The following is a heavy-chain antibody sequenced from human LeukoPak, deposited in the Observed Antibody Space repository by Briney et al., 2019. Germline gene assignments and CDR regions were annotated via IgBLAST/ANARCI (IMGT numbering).Heavy chain of an antibody. J-gene: IGHJ4*02. CDR2: IIPIFGTA. CDR1: GGTFSSYA. V-gene: IGHV1-69*05. CDR3: ARSRGYSGYDTGGFDY. D-gene: IGHD5-12*01. Sequence: GASVKVSCKASGGTFSSYAISWVRQAPGQGLEWMGGIIPIFGTANYAQKFQGRVTITTDESTSTAYMELSSLRSEDTAVYCCARSRGYSGYDTGGFDYWGQGTLVTVSS.